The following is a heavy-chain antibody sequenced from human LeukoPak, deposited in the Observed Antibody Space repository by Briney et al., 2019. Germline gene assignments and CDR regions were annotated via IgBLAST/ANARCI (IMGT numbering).Heavy chain of an antibody. Sequence: GGSLRLSCEASGFTFSSYGIHWVRQAPGKGLEWVAVIWYDGSKRHYGDSLKGRFTISRDNSKNTLFLQMNSLRAEDTAVYYCAKDARRTSGWYFFDYWGQGTLVTVSS. CDR2: IWYDGSKR. J-gene: IGHJ4*02. CDR1: GFTFSSYG. V-gene: IGHV3-33*06. CDR3: AKDARRTSGWYFFDY. D-gene: IGHD6-19*01.